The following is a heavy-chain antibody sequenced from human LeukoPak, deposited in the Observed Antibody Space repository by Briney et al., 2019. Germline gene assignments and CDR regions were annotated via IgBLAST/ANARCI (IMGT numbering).Heavy chain of an antibody. CDR2: IRSKAYGGTT. J-gene: IGHJ6*03. V-gene: IGHV3-49*04. Sequence: GGSLRLSCTASGFTFGDNAMSWVRQAPGKGLEWVGFIRSKAYGGTTEYAASVKGRFTISRDDSKSIAYLQMNSLRTEDTAVYYCTRDPTHRRVYYYYYMDVWGKGTTVTVSS. CDR1: GFTFGDNA. CDR3: TRDPTHRRVYYYYYMDV.